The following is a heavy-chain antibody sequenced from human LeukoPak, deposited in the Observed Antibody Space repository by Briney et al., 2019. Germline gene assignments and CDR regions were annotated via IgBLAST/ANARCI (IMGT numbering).Heavy chain of an antibody. CDR2: INPNSGGT. CDR3: ARDWYDSSGYSRFDP. J-gene: IGHJ5*02. V-gene: IGHV1-2*02. D-gene: IGHD3-22*01. CDR1: GYTFTGYY. Sequence: ASVTVSCKASGYTFTGYYMHWVGQAPRPGIEWMGWINPNSGGTDYAQKFQGRVTMTRDTSISTAYMEVSRLRSDDTAVYYCARDWYDSSGYSRFDPWGQGTLVTVSS.